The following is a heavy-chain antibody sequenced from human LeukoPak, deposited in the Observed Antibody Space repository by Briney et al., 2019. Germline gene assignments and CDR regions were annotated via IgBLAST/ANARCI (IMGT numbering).Heavy chain of an antibody. V-gene: IGHV4-4*07. CDR1: GGSISSYY. CDR2: IYTSGST. Sequence: KPSETLSLTCTVSGGSISSYYWSWIRQPAGKGLEWIGRIYTSGSTNYNPFLKSRVTMSVDTSKNQFSLKLSSVTAADTAVYYCAREGLGRDYYYYYMDVWGKGTTVTVSS. J-gene: IGHJ6*03. CDR3: AREGLGRDYYYYYMDV. D-gene: IGHD6-19*01.